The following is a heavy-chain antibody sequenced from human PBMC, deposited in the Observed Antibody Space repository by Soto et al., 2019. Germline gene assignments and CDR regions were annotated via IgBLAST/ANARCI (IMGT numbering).Heavy chain of an antibody. D-gene: IGHD3-16*01. CDR1: GGSISSGDYY. Sequence: QVQLQESGPGLVKPSQTLSLTCTVSGGSISSGDYYWSWIHQSPGKGLEWIGYIYYSGSTDYNPSLKSRVIISVDTSKNQFSLKLTSVTAADTAVYYCARDGGGGNYLFDPWGQGTLVTVSS. V-gene: IGHV4-30-4*01. CDR2: IYYSGST. J-gene: IGHJ5*02. CDR3: ARDGGGGNYLFDP.